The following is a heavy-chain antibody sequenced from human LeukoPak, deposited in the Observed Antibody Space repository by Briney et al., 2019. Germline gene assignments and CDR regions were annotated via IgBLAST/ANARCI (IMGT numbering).Heavy chain of an antibody. CDR3: ARSSSSPGSVADY. V-gene: IGHV1-18*01. Sequence: ASVKVSCKASGYTFTSYSISWVRQAPGQGLEWMGWISAYNGDTNYAQKLQGRVTMTTDTSTSTAYMELRSLTSDDTAVYFSARSSSSPGSVADYWGQGTLVTVSP. CDR2: ISAYNGDT. J-gene: IGHJ4*02. D-gene: IGHD6-13*01. CDR1: GYTFTSYS.